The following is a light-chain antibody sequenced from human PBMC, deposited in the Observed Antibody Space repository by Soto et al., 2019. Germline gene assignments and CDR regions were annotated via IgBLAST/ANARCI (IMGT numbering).Light chain of an antibody. CDR3: SSYTSSSPV. V-gene: IGLV2-14*01. CDR1: SSDVGGYNY. Sequence: QSALTQPASVSGSPGQSITISCTGTSSDVGGYNYVSWYQQHPGKAPKLMIYDVSKRPSGVSNRLSGSKSGNPASLTISGRQAKDEAHYYCSSYTSSSPVFGGGNKLTVL. J-gene: IGLJ2*01. CDR2: DVS.